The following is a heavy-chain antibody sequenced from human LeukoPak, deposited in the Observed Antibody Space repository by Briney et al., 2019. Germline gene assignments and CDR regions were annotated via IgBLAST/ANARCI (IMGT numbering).Heavy chain of an antibody. CDR1: GGSISSGDYY. J-gene: IGHJ4*02. V-gene: IGHV4-30-4*02. CDR3: ARAPTAGHCSSTSCYYFDY. Sequence: SETLSLTCTVSGGSISSGDYYWSWIRQPPGKGLEWIGYIYYSGSTYYNPSLKSRVTISVDTSKNQFSLKLSSVTAADTAVYYCARAPTAGHCSSTSCYYFDYWGQGTLVTVSS. CDR2: IYYSGST. D-gene: IGHD2-2*01.